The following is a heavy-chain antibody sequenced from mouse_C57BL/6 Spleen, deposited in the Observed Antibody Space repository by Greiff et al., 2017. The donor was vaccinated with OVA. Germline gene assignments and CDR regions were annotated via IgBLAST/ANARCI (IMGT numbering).Heavy chain of an antibody. J-gene: IGHJ3*01. CDR2: ISYDGSN. Sequence: EVKLMESGPGLVKPSQSLSLTCSVTGYSITSGYYWNWIRQFPGNKLEWMGYISYDGSNNYNPSLKNRISITRDTSKNQFFLKLNSVTTEDTATYYGASWGDGYSGWFAYWGQGTLVTVSA. CDR3: ASWGDGYSGWFAY. D-gene: IGHD2-3*01. CDR1: GYSITSGYY. V-gene: IGHV3-6*01.